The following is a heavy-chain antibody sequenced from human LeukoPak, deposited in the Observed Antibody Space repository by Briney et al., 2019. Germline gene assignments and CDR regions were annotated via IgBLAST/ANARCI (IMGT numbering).Heavy chain of an antibody. CDR3: AKENYGDYSSTKGGFDY. Sequence: GASVKVSCKVSGYTLTELSMHWVRQAPGKGLEWMGGFDPEDGETIYAQKFQGRVTMTEDTSTDTAYMELSSLRAEDTALYYCAKENYGDYSSTKGGFDYWGQGTLVTVSS. V-gene: IGHV1-24*01. CDR1: GYTLTELS. CDR2: FDPEDGET. J-gene: IGHJ4*02. D-gene: IGHD4-17*01.